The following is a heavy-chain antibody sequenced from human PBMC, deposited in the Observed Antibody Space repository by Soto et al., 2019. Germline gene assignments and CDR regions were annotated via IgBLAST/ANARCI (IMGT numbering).Heavy chain of an antibody. V-gene: IGHV3-30*14. CDR1: GFDFSRFH. D-gene: IGHD2-21*01. CDR3: ARDGGDSTGGAFDI. Sequence: QVELVESGGGVVQPGRAPRLSCATSGFDFSRFHFHWVRQAPGKGLEWVSFISSEGRNKYYADSVKGRFSISRDNSKNTVYLQMSSLRPNDTAVYRCARDGGDSTGGAFDIWGQGTTVTISS. CDR2: ISSEGRNK. J-gene: IGHJ3*02.